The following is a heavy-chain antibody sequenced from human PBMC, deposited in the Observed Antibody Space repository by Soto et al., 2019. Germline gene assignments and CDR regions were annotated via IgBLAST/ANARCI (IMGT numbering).Heavy chain of an antibody. V-gene: IGHV4-39*01. J-gene: IGHJ4*02. CDR3: ARLVGEQWLAGDY. CDR2: IYYSGST. CDR1: GGSISSSSYY. D-gene: IGHD6-19*01. Sequence: SETLSLTCTVSGGSISSSSYYWGWIRQPPGKGLEWIGSIYYSGSTYYNPSLKSRVTISVDTSKNQFSLKLSSVTAADTAVYYCARLVGEQWLAGDYWGQGTLVTVSS.